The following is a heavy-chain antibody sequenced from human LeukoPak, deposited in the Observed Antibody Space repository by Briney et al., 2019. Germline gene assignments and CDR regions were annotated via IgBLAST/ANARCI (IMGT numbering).Heavy chain of an antibody. CDR1: GYSISSGYY. CDR3: AGTLDIVVVVAALYY. Sequence: KSSETLSLTCAVSGYSISSGYYWGWIRRPPGKGLEWIGSIYHSGSTYYNPSLKSRVTISVDTSKNQFSLKLSSVTAADTAVYYCAGTLDIVVVVAALYYWGQGTLVTVSS. CDR2: IYHSGST. V-gene: IGHV4-38-2*01. D-gene: IGHD2-15*01. J-gene: IGHJ4*02.